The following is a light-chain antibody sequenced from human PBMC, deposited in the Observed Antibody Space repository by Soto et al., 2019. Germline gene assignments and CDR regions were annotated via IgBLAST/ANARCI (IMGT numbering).Light chain of an antibody. Sequence: DIPMTQSPSSLSASVGDRVTITCRASQSISSYLNWYQQKPGKAPKLLIYAASSLQSGVPSRFSGSGSGTDVTLTISSLQPEDFATYYCQQSYSTPPVTFGGGTKVEIK. CDR2: AAS. CDR1: QSISSY. J-gene: IGKJ4*01. CDR3: QQSYSTPPVT. V-gene: IGKV1-39*01.